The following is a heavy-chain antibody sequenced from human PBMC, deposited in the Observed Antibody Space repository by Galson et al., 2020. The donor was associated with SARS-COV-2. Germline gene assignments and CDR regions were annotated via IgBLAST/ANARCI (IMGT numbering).Heavy chain of an antibody. J-gene: IGHJ6*02. CDR3: ARGNFPCVTIFGIVTGPCGMDV. Sequence: SETLSLTCTVSGGSISSGNYYWSWLRQPAGKGLEWNGRLYKSGNTNYNPSLWSPVTISVDTSKNQFSLKLRSVTAADTAVYYCARGNFPCVTIFGIVTGPCGMDVWGQGTAVTVSS. V-gene: IGHV4-61*02. CDR2: LYKSGNT. D-gene: IGHD3-3*01. CDR1: GGSISSGNYY.